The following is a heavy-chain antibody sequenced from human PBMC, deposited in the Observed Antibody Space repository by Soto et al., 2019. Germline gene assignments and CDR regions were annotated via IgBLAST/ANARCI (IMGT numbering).Heavy chain of an antibody. V-gene: IGHV3-64D*06. J-gene: IGHJ4*02. CDR3: VKDRYVDY. Sequence: GGSLRLSCSVSGFSFTAYAMHWVRQAPNKGLEYVSSISSSGVSTYYADAVKGRFTISRDNSKSTLSLQMSSLRVDDTGVYYCVKDRYVDYWGQGTLVTVSS. CDR2: ISSSGVST. CDR1: GFSFTAYA.